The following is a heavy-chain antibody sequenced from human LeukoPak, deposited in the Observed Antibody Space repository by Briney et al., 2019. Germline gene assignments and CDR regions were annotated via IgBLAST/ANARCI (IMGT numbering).Heavy chain of an antibody. V-gene: IGHV4-34*01. CDR3: ARSANYDILTGLDWYFDL. CDR1: GGSFSGYY. CDR2: IYYSGST. D-gene: IGHD3-9*01. J-gene: IGHJ2*01. Sequence: SETLSLTCAVYGGSFSGYYWGWIRQPPGKGLEWIGSIYYSGSTYYNPSLKSRVTISVDTSKNQFSLKLSSVTAADTAVYYCARSANYDILTGLDWYFDLWGRGTLVTVSS.